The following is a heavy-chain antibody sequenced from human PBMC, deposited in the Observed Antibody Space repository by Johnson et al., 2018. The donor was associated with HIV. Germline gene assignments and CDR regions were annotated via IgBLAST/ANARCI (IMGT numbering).Heavy chain of an antibody. D-gene: IGHD1-1*01. CDR3: TTGLYWNDAFDI. Sequence: VQLVESGGVMVQPGGSLRLSCAVSGFTFDNYAMHWVRQAPGKGLEWVSLISWDGGSSHYADSVQGRFTISRDNTKNSLYLQMNSLRAEDTALYYCTTGLYWNDAFDIWGQGTVVTVSS. CDR1: GFTFDNYA. V-gene: IGHV3-43D*03. CDR2: ISWDGGSS. J-gene: IGHJ3*02.